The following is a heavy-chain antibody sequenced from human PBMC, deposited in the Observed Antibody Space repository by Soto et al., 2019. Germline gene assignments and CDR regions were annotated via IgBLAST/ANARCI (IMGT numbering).Heavy chain of an antibody. V-gene: IGHV3-33*01. CDR1: GFTFSSYG. CDR3: ATTGPY. J-gene: IGHJ4*02. CDR2: IWFDGSNK. Sequence: QVQLVESGGGVVQPGRSLRLSCAASGFTFSSYGMHWFRQAPGKGLEWVAVIWFDGSNKFYADSVKGRFTISRDNSQHTVSLQRNSLRYEDSAAYYCATTGPYWGQGTLVTVSS.